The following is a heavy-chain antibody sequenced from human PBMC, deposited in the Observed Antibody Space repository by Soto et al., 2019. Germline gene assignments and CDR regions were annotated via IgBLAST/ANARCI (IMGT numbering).Heavy chain of an antibody. Sequence: GGSLRLSCAASGFTFSSYSMNWVRQAPGKGLEWVSSISSSSSYIYYADSVKGRFTISRDNAKNSLYLQMNSLRAEDTAVYYCARPSYFDPQVPGYFDYWGQGTLVTVSS. CDR2: ISSSSSYI. J-gene: IGHJ4*02. CDR3: ARPSYFDPQVPGYFDY. CDR1: GFTFSSYS. D-gene: IGHD3-9*01. V-gene: IGHV3-21*01.